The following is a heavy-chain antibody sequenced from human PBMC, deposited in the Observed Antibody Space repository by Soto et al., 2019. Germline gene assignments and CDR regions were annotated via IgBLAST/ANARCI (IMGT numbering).Heavy chain of an antibody. V-gene: IGHV3-30*18. CDR2: ISYDGSNK. Sequence: QVQLVESGGGVVQPGRSLRLSCAASGFTFSSYGMHWVRQAPGKGLEWVAVISYDGSNKYYADSVKGRFTISRDNSKNTLYLHMNSLRAEDTAVYYCAKDGGRSHYYYDSSGSLGYWGQGTLVTVSS. D-gene: IGHD3-22*01. CDR1: GFTFSSYG. CDR3: AKDGGRSHYYYDSSGSLGY. J-gene: IGHJ4*02.